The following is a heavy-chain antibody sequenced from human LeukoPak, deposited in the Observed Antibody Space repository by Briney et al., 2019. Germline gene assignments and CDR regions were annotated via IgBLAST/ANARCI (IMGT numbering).Heavy chain of an antibody. CDR1: GFTFSSYA. J-gene: IGHJ4*02. CDR2: ISYDGSNK. Sequence: GGSLRLSCAASGFTFSSYAMHWVRQAPGKGLEWVAVISYDGSNKYYADSVKGRFTISRDNSKNTLYLQMNSLRAEDTAVYYCANGVGYYDYEGYFDYWGQGTLVTVSS. D-gene: IGHD3-16*01. V-gene: IGHV3-30*04. CDR3: ANGVGYYDYEGYFDY.